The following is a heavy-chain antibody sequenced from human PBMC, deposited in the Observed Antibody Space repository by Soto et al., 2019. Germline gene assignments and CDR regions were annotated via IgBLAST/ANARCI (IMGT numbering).Heavy chain of an antibody. Sequence: ESLKLSLKGSGYRFTSYWIVWVRQMPGKGLEWMGIIYPGDSDTRYSPSFQGQVTISADKSISTAYLQWSSLKASDTAMYYCALCSSTSCYNGGNFDYWGQGTLVTVSS. J-gene: IGHJ4*02. CDR2: IYPGDSDT. CDR3: ALCSSTSCYNGGNFDY. CDR1: GYRFTSYW. V-gene: IGHV5-51*01. D-gene: IGHD2-2*02.